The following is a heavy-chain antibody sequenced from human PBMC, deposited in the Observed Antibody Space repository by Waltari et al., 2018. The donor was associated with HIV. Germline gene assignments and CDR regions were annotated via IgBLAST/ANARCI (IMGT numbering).Heavy chain of an antibody. CDR1: GFSLSTSGMC. V-gene: IGHV2-70*15. Sequence: QVTLRESGPALVKPTQTLTLTCTFSGFSLSTSGMCVSWIRQPPGKALEWLARIDWDDDKYYSTSLKTRLTISKDTSKNQVVLTMTNMDPVDTATYYCARHLTTVTKEGAGGGMDVWGQGTTVTVSS. CDR3: ARHLTTVTKEGAGGGMDV. CDR2: IDWDDDK. J-gene: IGHJ6*02. D-gene: IGHD4-4*01.